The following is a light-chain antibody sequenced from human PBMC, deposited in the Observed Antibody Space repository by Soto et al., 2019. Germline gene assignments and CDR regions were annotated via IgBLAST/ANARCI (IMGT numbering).Light chain of an antibody. CDR1: QSVSSN. CDR3: QQYDRSPKT. Sequence: EIVMTQSPATLSVSPGERATLSCRASQSVSSNLAWYQQKPGQAPRLLIYDASSRATGIPDRFSGTGSGTDFTLTISRLEPEDFAVYYCQQYDRSPKTFGQGTKVDIK. CDR2: DAS. J-gene: IGKJ1*01. V-gene: IGKV3-20*01.